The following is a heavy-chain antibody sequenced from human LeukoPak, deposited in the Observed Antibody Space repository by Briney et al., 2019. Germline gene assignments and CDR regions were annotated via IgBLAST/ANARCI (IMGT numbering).Heavy chain of an antibody. J-gene: IGHJ4*02. Sequence: GGSLRLSCAASGFTFSTYSMNWVRQAPGKGLEWVSYISSTIYYADSVEGRFTISRDNAKNSLYLQMNSLRAEDTAVYYCARNYYDSSGPSNDYWGQGTLVTVSS. CDR3: ARNYYDSSGPSNDY. V-gene: IGHV3-48*04. CDR1: GFTFSTYS. CDR2: ISSTI. D-gene: IGHD3-22*01.